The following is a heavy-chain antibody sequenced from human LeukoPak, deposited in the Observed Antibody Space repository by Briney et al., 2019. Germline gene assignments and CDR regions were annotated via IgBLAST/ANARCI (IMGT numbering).Heavy chain of an antibody. CDR2: IIPIFGTA. Sequence: APVKVSCKASGGTFSSYAISWVRQAPGQGLEWMGGIIPIFGTANYAQKLQGRVTMTTDTSTSTAYMELRSLRSDDTAVYYCAREGWLHLDYFDYWGQGTLVTVSS. V-gene: IGHV1-69*05. CDR1: GGTFSSYA. CDR3: AREGWLHLDYFDY. D-gene: IGHD5-18*01. J-gene: IGHJ4*02.